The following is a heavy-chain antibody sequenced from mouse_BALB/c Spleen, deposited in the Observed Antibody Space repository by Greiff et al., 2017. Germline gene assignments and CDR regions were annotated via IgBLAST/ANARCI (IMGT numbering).Heavy chain of an antibody. D-gene: IGHD1-1*01. CDR2: INPGSGGT. CDR3: ARGTTGVDH. J-gene: IGHJ2*01. V-gene: IGHV1-54*01. Sequence: VQLQQSGAELVRPGTSVKVSCKASGYAFTNYLIEWVKQRPGQGLEWIGVINPGSGGTNYNEKFKGKATLTADKSSSTAYMQLSSLTSDDSAVYFWARGTTGVDHRGQGTTLTGSP. CDR1: GYAFTNYL.